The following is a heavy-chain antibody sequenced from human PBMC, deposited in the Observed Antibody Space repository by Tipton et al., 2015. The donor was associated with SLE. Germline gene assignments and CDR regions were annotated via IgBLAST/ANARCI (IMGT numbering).Heavy chain of an antibody. V-gene: IGHV3-9*01. Sequence: SLRLSCTASGFTFSNYAIHWVRQAPGKGLEWVSGISWNSGSIGYADSVKGRFTISRDNAKNSLYLQMNSLRAEDTAVYYCAREATAMGPFDYWGQGTLVTVSS. CDR3: AREATAMGPFDY. D-gene: IGHD5-18*01. J-gene: IGHJ4*02. CDR2: ISWNSGSI. CDR1: GFTFSNYA.